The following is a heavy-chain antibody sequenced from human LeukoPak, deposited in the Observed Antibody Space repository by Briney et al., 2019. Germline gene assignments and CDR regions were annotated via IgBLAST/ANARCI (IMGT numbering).Heavy chain of an antibody. D-gene: IGHD6-19*01. CDR3: ATSIAVAGTPRSYYYMDV. Sequence: ASVKVSCKASGYTFTSYDINWVRQATGQGLEWMGWMNPNSGNTGYAQKFQGRVTMTRNTSISTAYMELSSLRSEDTAVYYCATSIAVAGTPRSYYYMDVWGKGTPVTISS. CDR1: GYTFTSYD. V-gene: IGHV1-8*01. J-gene: IGHJ6*03. CDR2: MNPNSGNT.